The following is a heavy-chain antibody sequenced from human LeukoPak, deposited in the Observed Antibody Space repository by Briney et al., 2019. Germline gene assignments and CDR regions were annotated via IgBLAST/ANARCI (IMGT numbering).Heavy chain of an antibody. CDR3: ARDRPGRDGYFTGFDY. Sequence: LRLSCAASGFTFSNAWMSWIRQPPGKGLEWIGNNSGFTYYNPSLKSRVTMSLDTSKNQFSLKLSSVTAADTAVYYCARDRPGRDGYFTGFDYWAREPWSPSPQ. V-gene: IGHV4-28*03. J-gene: IGHJ4*02. CDR2: NNSGFT. CDR1: GFTFSNAW. D-gene: IGHD5-24*01.